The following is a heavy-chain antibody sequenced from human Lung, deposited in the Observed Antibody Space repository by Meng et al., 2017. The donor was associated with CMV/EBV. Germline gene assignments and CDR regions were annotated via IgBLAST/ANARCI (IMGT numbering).Heavy chain of an antibody. CDR1: GLTFNSHW. D-gene: IGHD1-26*01. Sequence: EVQLVESGGGLVRAGEPLSLSCAASGLTFNSHWMHWVRQAPGKGLVWVSRTNRDGSSTSYADSVKGRFTISRDNAKSTLYLQMNSLRAEDTAVYYCARGVGESLGWEMGYWGQGTLVTVSS. V-gene: IGHV3-74*01. CDR2: TNRDGSST. J-gene: IGHJ4*02. CDR3: ARGVGESLGWEMGY.